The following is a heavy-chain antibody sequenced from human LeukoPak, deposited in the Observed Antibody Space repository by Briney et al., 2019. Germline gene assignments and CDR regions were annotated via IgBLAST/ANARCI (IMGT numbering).Heavy chain of an antibody. CDR3: ARDHGYYGSGSPLYYFDY. CDR2: IYSGGST. V-gene: IGHV3-66*01. CDR1: GFTVSSNY. J-gene: IGHJ4*02. Sequence: GGSLRLSCAASGFTVSSNYMSWVRQAPGKGLEWVSVIYSGGSTYYADSMKGRFTISRDNSKNTLYLQINSLRAEDTAVYYCARDHGYYGSGSPLYYFDYWGQGTLVTVSS. D-gene: IGHD3-10*01.